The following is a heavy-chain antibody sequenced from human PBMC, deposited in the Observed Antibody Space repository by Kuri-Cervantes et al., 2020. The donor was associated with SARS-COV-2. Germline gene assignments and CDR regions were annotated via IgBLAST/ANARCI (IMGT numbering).Heavy chain of an antibody. V-gene: IGHV3-30-3*01. Sequence: GESLKISCAASGFTFSSYAMHWVRQAPGKGLEWVAVISYDGSNKYYADSVKGRFTISRDNSKNMLYLQMNNLRAEDTAVYYCAREDSSGWKRGFDYWGQGTLVTVSS. CDR1: GFTFSSYA. CDR2: ISYDGSNK. J-gene: IGHJ4*02. D-gene: IGHD6-19*01. CDR3: AREDSSGWKRGFDY.